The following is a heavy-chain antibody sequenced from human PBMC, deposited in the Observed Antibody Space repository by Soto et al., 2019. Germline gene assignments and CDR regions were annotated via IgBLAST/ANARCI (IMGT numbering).Heavy chain of an antibody. CDR2: ISASGAST. CDR3: AKGAAGSGAFDI. J-gene: IGHJ3*02. D-gene: IGHD2-15*01. CDR1: GFTFSSYT. Sequence: AGGSLRLSCAASGFTFSSYTMTWVRQAPGKGLEWVSTISASGASTYYADSVKGRFTISRDNSRNTLYVQMNSLRAEDTAVYYCAKGAAGSGAFDIWGPGTMVTVS. V-gene: IGHV3-23*01.